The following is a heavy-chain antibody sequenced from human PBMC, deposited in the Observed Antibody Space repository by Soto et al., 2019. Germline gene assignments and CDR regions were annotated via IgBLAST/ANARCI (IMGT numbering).Heavy chain of an antibody. V-gene: IGHV3-33*01. Sequence: GGSLRLSCAASGFTFSSYGMHWVRQAPGKGLEWVAVIWYDGSNKEYADSVKGRFTISRDNSKNTLYLQMNSLRAEDTGVYYCAREAGWLQLLSWGQGTLVTVSS. D-gene: IGHD5-12*01. CDR2: IWYDGSNK. CDR3: AREAGWLQLLS. CDR1: GFTFSSYG. J-gene: IGHJ4*02.